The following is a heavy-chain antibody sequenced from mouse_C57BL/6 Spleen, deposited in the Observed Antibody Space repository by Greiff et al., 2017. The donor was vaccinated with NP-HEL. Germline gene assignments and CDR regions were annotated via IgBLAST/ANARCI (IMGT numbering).Heavy chain of an antibody. CDR3: ARRAYGSSYGGFAY. Sequence: EVQLQQSGPVLVKPGASVKISCKASGYSFTDYNMNWVKQSHGKSLEWIGVINPNYGTTSYNQKFKGKATLTVDQSSSTAYMQLNSLTSEDSAVYFCARRAYGSSYGGFAYWGQGTLVTVSA. D-gene: IGHD1-1*01. CDR2: INPNYGTT. V-gene: IGHV1-39*01. J-gene: IGHJ3*01. CDR1: GYSFTDYN.